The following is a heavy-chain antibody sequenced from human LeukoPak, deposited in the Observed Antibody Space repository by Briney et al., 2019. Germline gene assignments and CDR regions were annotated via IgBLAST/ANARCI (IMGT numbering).Heavy chain of an antibody. CDR2: IIPIFGTA. J-gene: IGHJ3*02. D-gene: IGHD4-17*01. CDR3: ARPAVTGDAFDI. CDR1: GGTFSSYA. V-gene: IGHV1-69*06. Sequence: SVKVSCKASGGTFSSYAISWVRQAPGQGLEWMGGIIPIFGTANYAQKFQGRVTITADKSTSTAYMELSSLGSEDTAVYYCARPAVTGDAFDIWGQGTMVTVSS.